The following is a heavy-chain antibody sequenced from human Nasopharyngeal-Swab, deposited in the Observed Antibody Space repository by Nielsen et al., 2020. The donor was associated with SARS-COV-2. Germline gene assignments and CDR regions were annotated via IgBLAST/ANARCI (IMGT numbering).Heavy chain of an antibody. Sequence: SVKVSCKASGGTFSSYAISWVRQAPGQGLVWMGGIIPIFGTANYAQKFQGRVTITADESTSTAYMELSSLRSEDTAVYYCARCRYSGYDWSSLSYYYYMDVRGKGTTVTVSS. CDR3: ARCRYSGYDWSSLSYYYYMDV. CDR1: GGTFSSYA. D-gene: IGHD5-12*01. CDR2: IIPIFGTA. J-gene: IGHJ6*03. V-gene: IGHV1-69*13.